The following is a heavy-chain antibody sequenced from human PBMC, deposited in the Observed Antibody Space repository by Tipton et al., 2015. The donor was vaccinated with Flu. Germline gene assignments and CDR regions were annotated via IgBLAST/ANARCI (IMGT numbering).Heavy chain of an antibody. D-gene: IGHD7-27*01. V-gene: IGHV4-38-2*02. CDR1: GDSISSRYY. CDR2: IYYSGST. J-gene: IGHJ4*01. Sequence: TLSLTCTVSGDSISSRYYWGWIRQPPGRGLEWIGCIYYSGSTYYNPSLKSRVTISIDTSRNQFTLKLSSVTAADTAVYYCASKVANWGLWDPLDYWGHGAVVTVSS. CDR3: ASKVANWGLWDPLDY.